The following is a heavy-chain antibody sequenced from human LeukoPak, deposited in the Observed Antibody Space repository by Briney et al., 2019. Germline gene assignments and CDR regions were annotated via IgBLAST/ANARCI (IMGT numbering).Heavy chain of an antibody. D-gene: IGHD3-10*01. CDR2: ISGSGGST. V-gene: IGHV3-23*01. CDR1: GLTFSSYA. Sequence: PGGSVRLSCAGCGLTFSSYAMSWVGGARGEGLEWVSSISGSGGSTYYADSGKGRFTISRDNSKNTLYRQMNSLRAEDTAVDYCARIRRPEWFGEFPDFWGQGTLVTVSS. CDR3: ARIRRPEWFGEFPDF. J-gene: IGHJ4*02.